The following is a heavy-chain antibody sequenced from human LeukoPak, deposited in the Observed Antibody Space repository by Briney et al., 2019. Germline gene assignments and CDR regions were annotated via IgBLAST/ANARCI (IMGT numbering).Heavy chain of an antibody. D-gene: IGHD6-13*01. CDR3: AVDSSSWYMGFDY. V-gene: IGHV3-53*01. CDR2: IYSGGST. CDR1: GFTVSSKY. Sequence: VGSLRLSCAASGFTVSSKYMSWVRQAPGKGLEWVSVIYSGGSTYYADSVKGRFTISRDNSKSTLYLQMNSLRADDTAVYYCAVDSSSWYMGFDYWGQGTLVTVSS. J-gene: IGHJ4*02.